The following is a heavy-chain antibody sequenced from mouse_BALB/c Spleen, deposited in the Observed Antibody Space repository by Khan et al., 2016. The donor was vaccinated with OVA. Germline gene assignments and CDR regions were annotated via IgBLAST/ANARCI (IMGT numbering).Heavy chain of an antibody. CDR1: DYTFTDYP. V-gene: IGHV1S137*01. CDR3: ARDDGYSLFAY. Sequence: VQLQESGPELVRPGVSVKISCKGTDYTFTDYPMHWVQQSHVKSLEWIGAVSTSYGNTNYNQKFKGKAIMTVDKSSSTAYLELARLTAEDSAIYYCARDDGYSLFAYWSQGTQVTVSA. CDR2: VSTSYGNT. J-gene: IGHJ3*01. D-gene: IGHD2-3*01.